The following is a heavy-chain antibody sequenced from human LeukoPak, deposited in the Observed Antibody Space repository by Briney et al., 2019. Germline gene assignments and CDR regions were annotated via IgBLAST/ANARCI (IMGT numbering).Heavy chain of an antibody. V-gene: IGHV3-21*01. D-gene: IGHD3-22*01. J-gene: IGHJ4*02. CDR2: ISSSSSYI. Sequence: GGSLSLSCAASEFTFSSFTMNWVRQAPGKGLEWVSSISSSSSYIYYAESVKGRFTISRDNGKNSLYLQMNSLRAEDTAVYYCARDHYYDSSGNYYGGYYFDYWGQGTLVTVSS. CDR1: EFTFSSFT. CDR3: ARDHYYDSSGNYYGGYYFDY.